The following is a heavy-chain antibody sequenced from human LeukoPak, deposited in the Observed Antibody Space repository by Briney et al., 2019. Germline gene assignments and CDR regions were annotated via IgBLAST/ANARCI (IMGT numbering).Heavy chain of an antibody. Sequence: GGSLRLSCAASGFTLRSFGMHWVRQAPGKGLEWLAIIWYDGITKYCADSARGRFSISRDNSKNTLYLQMNSLRAEDTAVYYRAKMAGSGYDWNWFDPWGQGTLVTVSS. CDR2: IWYDGITK. CDR3: AKMAGSGYDWNWFDP. J-gene: IGHJ5*02. D-gene: IGHD5-12*01. V-gene: IGHV3-33*06. CDR1: GFTLRSFG.